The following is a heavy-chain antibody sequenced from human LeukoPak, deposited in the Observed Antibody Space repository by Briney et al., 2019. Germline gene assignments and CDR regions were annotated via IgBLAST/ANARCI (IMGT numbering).Heavy chain of an antibody. CDR1: GFTFTNYW. CDR3: AKTYYDSSGYYYDRAEGGVDY. CDR2: ISGSGGST. Sequence: PGGSLRLSCAASGFTFTNYWMSWVRQAPGKGLEWVPAISGSGGSTYYADSVKGRFTISRDNSKNTLYLQMNSLRAEDTAVYYCAKTYYDSSGYYYDRAEGGVDYWGQGTLVTVSS. J-gene: IGHJ4*02. D-gene: IGHD3-22*01. V-gene: IGHV3-23*01.